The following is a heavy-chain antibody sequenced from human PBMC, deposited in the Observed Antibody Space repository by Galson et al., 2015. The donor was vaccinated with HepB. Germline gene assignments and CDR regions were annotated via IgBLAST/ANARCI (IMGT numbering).Heavy chain of an antibody. V-gene: IGHV3-15*01. D-gene: IGHD3-22*01. Sequence: SLRLSCAASGFTFSNAWMSWVRQAPGKGLEWVGRIKSKTDGGTTDYAAPVKGRFTISRDDSKNTLYLQMNSLKTEDTAVYYCTTLHGNYYDSSDYEGGLGTIDYWGQGTLVTVSS. CDR1: GFTFSNAW. J-gene: IGHJ4*02. CDR2: IKSKTDGGTT. CDR3: TTLHGNYYDSSDYEGGLGTIDY.